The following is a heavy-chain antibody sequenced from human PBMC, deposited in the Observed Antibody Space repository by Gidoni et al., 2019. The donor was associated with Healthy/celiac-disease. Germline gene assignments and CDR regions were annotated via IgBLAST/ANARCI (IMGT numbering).Heavy chain of an antibody. CDR1: GGTFSSYA. Sequence: QVQLVQSGAEVKKPGSSVKVSCKASGGTFSSYAISWVRQAPGQGLEWMGGIIPIFGTANYEQKCQGRVTITADKSTSTAYMELSSLRSEDTAVYYCAREPATTVTTLYYYGMDVWGQGTTVTVSS. V-gene: IGHV1-69*06. CDR3: AREPATTVTTLYYYGMDV. CDR2: IIPIFGTA. D-gene: IGHD4-17*01. J-gene: IGHJ6*02.